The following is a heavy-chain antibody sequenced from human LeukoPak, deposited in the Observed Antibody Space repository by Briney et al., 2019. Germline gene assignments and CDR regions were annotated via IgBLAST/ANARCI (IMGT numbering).Heavy chain of an antibody. V-gene: IGHV3-23*01. Sequence: PGGSLRLSCAASGFTFSSYGMSWVRQAPGKGLEWVSAISGSGGSTYYADSVKGRFTISRDNSKNTLYLQMNSLRAEDTAVYYCAKTSLDDILTGYHCWGQGTLVTVSS. J-gene: IGHJ4*02. CDR1: GFTFSSYG. D-gene: IGHD3-9*01. CDR3: AKTSLDDILTGYHC. CDR2: ISGSGGST.